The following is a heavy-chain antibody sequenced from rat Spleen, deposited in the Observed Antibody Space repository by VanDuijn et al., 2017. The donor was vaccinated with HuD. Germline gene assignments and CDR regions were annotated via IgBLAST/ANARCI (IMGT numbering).Heavy chain of an antibody. D-gene: IGHD1-11*01. CDR1: GFTFSNYD. J-gene: IGHJ2*01. V-gene: IGHV5-25*01. CDR3: ARDGTTEYAYYFDY. Sequence: EVQLVESGGGLVQPGRSLKLSCAASGFTFSNYDMAWVRQAPTKGLEWVASISTSGGSTYYRDSVKGRFTISRDNAKSTLYLQMDSLRSEDTATYYCARDGTTEYAYYFDYWGQGVMVTVSS. CDR2: ISTSGGST.